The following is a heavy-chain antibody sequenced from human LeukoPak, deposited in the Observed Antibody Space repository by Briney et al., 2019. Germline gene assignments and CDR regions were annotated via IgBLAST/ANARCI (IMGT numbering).Heavy chain of an antibody. J-gene: IGHJ4*02. D-gene: IGHD1-26*01. CDR2: SYSDDNG. CDR1: GFTVSTDH. V-gene: IGHV3-53*01. Sequence: GGSLRLSCAASGFTVSTDHMSWVRQAPGKGLEWVAVSYSDDNGYYTESVKGRFTTSRDNSKNTLYLQMNSLRAEDAAIYYCARVWELSFDHWGQGTLVTVSS. CDR3: ARVWELSFDH.